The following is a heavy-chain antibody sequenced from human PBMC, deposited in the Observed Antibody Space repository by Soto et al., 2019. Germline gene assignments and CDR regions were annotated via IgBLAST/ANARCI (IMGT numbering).Heavy chain of an antibody. Sequence: GGSLRLSCAASGFTFSSYAMSWVRQAPGKGLEWVSAISGSGGSTYYADSVKGRFTISRDNSKNTLYLQMNSLRAEDTAVYYCAKMGGGNPLYYYYMDVWGKGTTVTVSS. V-gene: IGHV3-23*01. D-gene: IGHD3-10*01. CDR1: GFTFSSYA. J-gene: IGHJ6*03. CDR2: ISGSGGST. CDR3: AKMGGGNPLYYYYMDV.